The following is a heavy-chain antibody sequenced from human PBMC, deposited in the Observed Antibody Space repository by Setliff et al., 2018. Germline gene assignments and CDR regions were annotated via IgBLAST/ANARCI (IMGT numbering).Heavy chain of an antibody. V-gene: IGHV1-69*13. CDR2: IIPLLETA. Sequence: ASVKVSCKASGDTFSTYSLSWVRQAPGQGLEWMGGIIPLLETAKYAQKFQGRVTITVVESTSSAYLELSSLRSDDTAVYFCARDYEISATGGPHGLDYWGQGTLVTVSS. D-gene: IGHD2-8*02. J-gene: IGHJ4*02. CDR3: ARDYEISATGGPHGLDY. CDR1: GDTFSTYS.